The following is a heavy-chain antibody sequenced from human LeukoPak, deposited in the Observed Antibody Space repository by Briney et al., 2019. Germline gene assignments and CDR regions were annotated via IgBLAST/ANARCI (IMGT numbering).Heavy chain of an antibody. J-gene: IGHJ4*02. V-gene: IGHV3-74*01. Sequence: GGSLRLSCAASGFTFRTSWMHWVRQDSRKGLVWVSRISSGGSDIRYADSVKGRFTISRDNAKNTLYLLMSSLRAEDTALYYCARDRGGLGPTTLDHWGQGTLVTVSS. CDR1: GFTFRTSW. CDR3: ARDRGGLGPTTLDH. D-gene: IGHD1-26*01. CDR2: ISSGGSDI.